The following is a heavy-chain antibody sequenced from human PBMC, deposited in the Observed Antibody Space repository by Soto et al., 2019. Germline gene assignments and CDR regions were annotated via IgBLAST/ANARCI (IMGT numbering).Heavy chain of an antibody. J-gene: IGHJ4*02. CDR3: ARDKIACSGGSCYSVGFDY. Sequence: EVQLVESGGGLVQPGGSLRLSCAASGFTVSSNYMSWVRQAPGKGLEWVSVIYSGGSTYYADSVKGRFTISRDISKNTLYLQMNSLRAEDTAVYYCARDKIACSGGSCYSVGFDYWGQGTLVTVSS. CDR1: GFTVSSNY. V-gene: IGHV3-66*01. D-gene: IGHD2-15*01. CDR2: IYSGGST.